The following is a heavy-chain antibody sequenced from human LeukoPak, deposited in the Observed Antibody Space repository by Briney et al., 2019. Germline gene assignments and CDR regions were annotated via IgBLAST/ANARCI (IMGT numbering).Heavy chain of an antibody. V-gene: IGHV1-2*02. J-gene: IGHJ5*02. CDR3: ARAQAVTMVRGVSRWFDP. CDR1: GYTFTGYY. CDR2: INPNSGGT. D-gene: IGHD3-10*01. Sequence: ASVKVSCKASGYTFTGYYMHWVRQAPGQGLEWMGWINPNSGGTNYAQKFQGRVTMTRDTSISTAYMELRSLRSDDTAVYYCARAQAVTMVRGVSRWFDPWGQGTLVTVSS.